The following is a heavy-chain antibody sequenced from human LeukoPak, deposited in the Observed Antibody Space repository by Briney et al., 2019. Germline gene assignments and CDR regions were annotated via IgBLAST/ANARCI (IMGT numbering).Heavy chain of an antibody. CDR1: GGSMSSSSYY. V-gene: IGHV4-39*07. J-gene: IGHJ4*02. Sequence: KPSETLSLTCTVSGGSMSSSSYYWGWIRQPPGKGLEWIGSIYYSGSTYYNPSLKSRVTISVDTSKNQFSLKLSSVTAADTAVYYCARYISYSSSSSRLIRSFDYWGQGTLVTVSS. D-gene: IGHD6-6*01. CDR2: IYYSGST. CDR3: ARYISYSSSSSRLIRSFDY.